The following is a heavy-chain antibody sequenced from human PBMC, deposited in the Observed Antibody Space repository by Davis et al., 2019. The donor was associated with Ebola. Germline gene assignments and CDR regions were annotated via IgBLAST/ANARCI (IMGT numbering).Heavy chain of an antibody. CDR3: ARVNPIAAAGT. V-gene: IGHV4-39*07. CDR1: GGSITSSIYY. CDR2: IYHSGST. Sequence: SETLSLTCTVSGGSITSSIYYWGWVRQPPGKGLEWIGSIYHSGSTYYNPSLKSRVTISVDTSKNQFSLKLSSVTAADTAVYYCARVNPIAAAGTWGQGTLVTVSS. D-gene: IGHD6-13*01. J-gene: IGHJ4*02.